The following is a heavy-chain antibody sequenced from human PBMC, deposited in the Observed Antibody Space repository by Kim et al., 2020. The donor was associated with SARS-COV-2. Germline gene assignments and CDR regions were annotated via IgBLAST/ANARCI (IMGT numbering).Heavy chain of an antibody. CDR3: ARGLIMVRGVIITGGIDY. CDR2: INPSGGST. D-gene: IGHD3-10*01. J-gene: IGHJ4*02. CDR1: GYTFTSYY. Sequence: ASVKVSCKASGYTFTSYYMHWVRQAPGQGLEWMGIINPSGGSTSYAQKFQGRVTMTRDTSTSTVYMELSSLRSEDTAVYYCARGLIMVRGVIITGGIDYWGQGTLVTVSS. V-gene: IGHV1-46*01.